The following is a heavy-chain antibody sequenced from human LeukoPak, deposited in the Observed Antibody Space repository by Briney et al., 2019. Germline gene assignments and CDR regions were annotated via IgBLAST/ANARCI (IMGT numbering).Heavy chain of an antibody. Sequence: GGSLRLSCAASGFTFDDYAMHWVRQAPGKGLEWVSGISWNSGSIGYADSVKGRFTISRDHAKNSLYLQMNSLRAEDTALYYCAKDGTGYYDSSGYVDYWGQGTLVTVSS. CDR3: AKDGTGYYDSSGYVDY. CDR1: GFTFDDYA. V-gene: IGHV3-9*01. J-gene: IGHJ4*02. CDR2: ISWNSGSI. D-gene: IGHD3-22*01.